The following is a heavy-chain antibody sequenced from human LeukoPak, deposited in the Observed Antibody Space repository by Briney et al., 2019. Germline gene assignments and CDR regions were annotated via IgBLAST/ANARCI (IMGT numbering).Heavy chain of an antibody. V-gene: IGHV1-18*01. J-gene: IGHJ4*02. CDR2: ISAYNGNT. CDR3: ASGGYCSSTSCYGIGANFDY. Sequence: GASVKVSCKASGYAFTSYGISWVRQAPGQGLEWMGWISAYNGNTNYAQKLQGRVTMTTDTSTSTAYMELRSLRSDDTAVYYCASGGYCSSTSCYGIGANFDYWGQGTLVTVSS. D-gene: IGHD2-2*01. CDR1: GYAFTSYG.